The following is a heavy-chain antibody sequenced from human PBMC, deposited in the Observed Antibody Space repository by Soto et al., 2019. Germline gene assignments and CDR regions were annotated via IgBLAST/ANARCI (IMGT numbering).Heavy chain of an antibody. CDR3: ARTDRDFYGLDV. CDR2: ISAAGDP. CDR1: VYTLRNYD. V-gene: IGHV3-13*05. Sequence: EVQLVESGGGLVQPGVPLSLLCGLSVYTLRNYDMHGARQGTGKGLEWVSGISAAGDPDYADSVEGRFTISRENAQNSFFLQMNSLRVGDTAVYYCARTDRDFYGLDVWGQGTTVIVSS. J-gene: IGHJ6*02.